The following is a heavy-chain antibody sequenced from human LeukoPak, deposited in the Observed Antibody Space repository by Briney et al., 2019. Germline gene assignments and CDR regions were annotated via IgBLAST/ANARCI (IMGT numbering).Heavy chain of an antibody. V-gene: IGHV3-7*01. CDR2: IKQDGSEK. CDR3: ARFTGCGYSGYDCPIAHFGY. J-gene: IGHJ4*02. Sequence: GGSLRLSCAASGFTFSSYWMSWVRQAPGKGLEWVANIKQDGSEKYYVDSVKGRFTISRDNAKNSLYLQMNSLRAEDTAVYYCARFTGCGYSGYDCPIAHFGYWGQGTLVTVSS. CDR1: GFTFSSYW. D-gene: IGHD5-12*01.